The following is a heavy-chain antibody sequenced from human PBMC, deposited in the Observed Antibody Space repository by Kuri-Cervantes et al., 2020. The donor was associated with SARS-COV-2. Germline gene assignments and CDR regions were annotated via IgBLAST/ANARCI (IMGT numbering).Heavy chain of an antibody. V-gene: IGHV3-48*01. CDR2: ISSSSSTI. CDR3: ARDWRPYSSGWFDP. CDR1: GFTFSSYS. J-gene: IGHJ5*02. D-gene: IGHD6-19*01. Sequence: GGSLRLSCAASGFTFSSYSMNWVRQAPGKGLEWVSYISSSSSTIYYADSVKGRFTISRDNAKNSLYLQMNSLRAEDTAVYYCARDWRPYSSGWFDPWGQGTLVTVSS.